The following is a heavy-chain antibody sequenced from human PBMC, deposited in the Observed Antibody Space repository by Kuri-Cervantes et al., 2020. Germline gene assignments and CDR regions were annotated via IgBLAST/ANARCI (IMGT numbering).Heavy chain of an antibody. J-gene: IGHJ4*02. CDR2: ISYDGSNK. CDR1: GFTFSSYA. Sequence: LSLTCAASGFTFSSYAMHWVRQAPGKGLEWVAVISYDGSNKYYADSVKGRFTISRDNSKNTLYLQMNSLRAEDTAVYYCAGGVGDYSAGAGYWGQGTLVTVSS. CDR3: AGGVGDYSAGAGY. D-gene: IGHD4-17*01. V-gene: IGHV3-30-3*01.